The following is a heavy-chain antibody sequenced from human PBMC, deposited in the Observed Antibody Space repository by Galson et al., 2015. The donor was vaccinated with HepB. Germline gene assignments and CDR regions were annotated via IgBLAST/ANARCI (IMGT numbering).Heavy chain of an antibody. Sequence: SLRLSCAASGFTFSTYSMNWVRQAPGKGLEWVSSLSGDSTYIYHADSVKGRFTISRDNAKKSLYLQMNRLRADDTAVYYCARDPGLVVPAEYGMDVWGQGTTVIVSS. V-gene: IGHV3-21*01. CDR1: GFTFSTYS. D-gene: IGHD2-15*01. CDR3: ARDPGLVVPAEYGMDV. J-gene: IGHJ6*02. CDR2: LSGDSTYI.